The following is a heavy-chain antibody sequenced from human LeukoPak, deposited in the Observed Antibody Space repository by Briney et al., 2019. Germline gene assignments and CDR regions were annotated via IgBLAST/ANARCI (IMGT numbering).Heavy chain of an antibody. V-gene: IGHV4-61*08. J-gene: IGHJ4*02. D-gene: IGHD6-19*01. CDR2: IHYSGST. Sequence: SETLSLTCTVSGGSDSSGGYYWSWIRQPPGKGLEWIGYIHYSGSTKYNPSLKSRVTISVDTSKNQFSLKLSSVTAADTAVYYCARATVAGAFDFWGQGTLVTVPS. CDR1: GGSDSSGGYY. CDR3: ARATVAGAFDF.